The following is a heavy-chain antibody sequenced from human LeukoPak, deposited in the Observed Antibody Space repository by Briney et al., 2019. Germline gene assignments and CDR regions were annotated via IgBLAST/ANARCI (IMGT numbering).Heavy chain of an antibody. CDR2: IYYSGST. CDR3: ASIGDNYGDYVDY. Sequence: SETLSLTCTVSGGSISSSSYYWGWIRQPPGKGLEWIGSIYYSGSTYYNPPLKSRVTISVDTSKNQFSLKLSSVTAADTAVYYCASIGDNYGDYVDYWGQGTLVTVSS. CDR1: GGSISSSSYY. J-gene: IGHJ4*02. D-gene: IGHD3-10*01. V-gene: IGHV4-39*01.